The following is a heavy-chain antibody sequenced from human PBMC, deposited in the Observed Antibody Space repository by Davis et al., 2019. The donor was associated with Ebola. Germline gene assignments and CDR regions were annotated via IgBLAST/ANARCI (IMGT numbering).Heavy chain of an antibody. CDR3: ARFYGDYGYYYGMDV. CDR1: GYSFTSYW. D-gene: IGHD4-17*01. Sequence: GESLKISCKGSGYSFTSYWISWVRQMPGKGLEWMGRIDPSDSYTNYSPSFQGQVTISADKSISTAYLQWSSLKASDTAMYYCARFYGDYGYYYGMDVWGQGTTVTVSS. V-gene: IGHV5-10-1*04. J-gene: IGHJ6*02. CDR2: IDPSDSYT.